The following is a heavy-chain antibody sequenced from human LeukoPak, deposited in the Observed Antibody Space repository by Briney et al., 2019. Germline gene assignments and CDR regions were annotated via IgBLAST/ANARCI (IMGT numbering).Heavy chain of an antibody. Sequence: PSETLSLTCTVSGGSISSGSYYWSWIRQPAGKGLEWIGRIYTSGSTNYNPSLKSRVTISVDTSKNQFSLKLSSVTAADTAVYYCARDSYDSSGYYSADYWGQGTLVTVSS. D-gene: IGHD3-22*01. J-gene: IGHJ4*02. CDR2: IYTSGST. CDR3: ARDSYDSSGYYSADY. CDR1: GGSISSGSYY. V-gene: IGHV4-61*02.